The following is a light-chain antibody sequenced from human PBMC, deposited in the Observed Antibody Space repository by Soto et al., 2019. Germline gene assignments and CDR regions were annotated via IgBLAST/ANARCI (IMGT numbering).Light chain of an antibody. CDR2: VXS. Sequence: PSTKITSSLSSSVGDRVTITXRASHAISNHLSWYQQKPGXAPKXXXYVXSTLQRGFPSSLSGSGSGTDFSRSINSLQPEDCATYYCQQLNLHTRTFGGVTMVDIK. V-gene: IGKV1-9*01. CDR1: HAISNH. J-gene: IGKJ4*01. CDR3: QQLNLHTRT.